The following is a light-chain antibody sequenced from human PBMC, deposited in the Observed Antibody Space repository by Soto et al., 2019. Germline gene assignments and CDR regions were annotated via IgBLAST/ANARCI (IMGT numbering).Light chain of an antibody. Sequence: QSGLRQPASVAGAPGQRVTISCTGSSSNIGATYDVQWYQQLPGTAPKLLIYGNSNRPSGVPDRFSGSKSGTSASLAITGLHADDEADYYSQSSDSSPSAHYVVRTGTKVPVL. CDR3: QSSDSSPSAHYV. V-gene: IGLV1-40*01. CDR1: SSNIGATYD. J-gene: IGLJ1*01. CDR2: GNS.